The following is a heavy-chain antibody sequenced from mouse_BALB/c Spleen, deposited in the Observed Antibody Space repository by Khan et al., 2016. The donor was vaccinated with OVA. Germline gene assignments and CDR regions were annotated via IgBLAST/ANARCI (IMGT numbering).Heavy chain of an antibody. CDR2: ITYSGST. J-gene: IGHJ1*01. Sequence: EVKLQELGPGLVKPSQSLSLTCTVTGYSITSDYAWNWIRQFPGNKLEWMGYITYSGSTSYNPSLKSRISITRDTSKNQFFLQLNSVTTEDTATYFCARRSVWGAGTTVTVSS. CDR3: ARRSV. V-gene: IGHV3-2*02. CDR1: GYSITSDYA.